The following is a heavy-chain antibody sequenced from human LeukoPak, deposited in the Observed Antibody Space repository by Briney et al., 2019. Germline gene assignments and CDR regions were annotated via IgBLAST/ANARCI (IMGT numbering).Heavy chain of an antibody. V-gene: IGHV3-11*01. D-gene: IGHD5-18*01. Sequence: GGSLRLSCAASGFTFSDYYMSWIRQAPGKGLEWVSYISSSGSTIYYAGSVKGRFTISRDNSKNTLYLQMNSLRAEDTAVYYCARSGWTYNYGLDHWGQGTLVTVSS. J-gene: IGHJ4*02. CDR1: GFTFSDYY. CDR3: ARSGWTYNYGLDH. CDR2: ISSSGSTI.